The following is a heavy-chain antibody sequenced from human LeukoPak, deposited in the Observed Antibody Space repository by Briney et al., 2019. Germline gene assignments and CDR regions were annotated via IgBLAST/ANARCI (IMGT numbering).Heavy chain of an antibody. CDR1: GFTFSSYE. CDR2: ISSSGSTI. Sequence: GGSLRLSCAASGFTFSSYEMNCFRQAPGKGRQGVSYISSSGSTIYYADSVKGRFTISRDNAKNSLYLQMNSLRAEDTAVYYCAELGITMIGGVWGKGTTVTISS. CDR3: AELGITMIGGV. D-gene: IGHD3-10*02. J-gene: IGHJ6*04. V-gene: IGHV3-48*03.